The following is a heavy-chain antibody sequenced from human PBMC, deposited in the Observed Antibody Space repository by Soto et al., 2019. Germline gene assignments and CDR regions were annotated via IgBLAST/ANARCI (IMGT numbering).Heavy chain of an antibody. CDR3: ARGPIYYFDY. CDR1: GFTFSNYT. CDR2: ISSRSTNT. V-gene: IGHV3-21*02. Sequence: EVQLVESGGGLVKPGGSLRLSCEDSGFTFSNYTMNWVRRAPGKGLEWVSSISSRSTNTNYAYSVRGRFTISRNNANRSLYLQMNSLRAEDTAVYYCARGPIYYFDYWGQGTLVTVSS. J-gene: IGHJ4*02.